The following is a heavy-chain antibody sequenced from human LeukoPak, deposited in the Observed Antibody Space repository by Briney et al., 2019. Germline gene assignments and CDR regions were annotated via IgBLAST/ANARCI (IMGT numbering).Heavy chain of an antibody. Sequence: SETLSLTCTVSGGSISGYYWSWIRQPPGKGLEWIGYIYYSGSTNYNPSLKSRVTISIDTSKNQFSLKLSSVTAADTAVYFCASTYAAYDTHYYYYSLDVWGHGTTVTASS. CDR1: GGSISGYY. J-gene: IGHJ6*02. D-gene: IGHD2-8*01. CDR3: ASTYAAYDTHYYYYSLDV. CDR2: IYYSGST. V-gene: IGHV4-59*01.